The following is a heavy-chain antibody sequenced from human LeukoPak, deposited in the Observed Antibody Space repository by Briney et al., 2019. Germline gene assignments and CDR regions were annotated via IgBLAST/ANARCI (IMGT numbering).Heavy chain of an antibody. V-gene: IGHV4-30-4*08. CDR2: IYYSGST. CDR1: GGSISSGDYY. CDR3: ARVRAARLTEIDY. J-gene: IGHJ4*02. D-gene: IGHD6-6*01. Sequence: SETLSLTCTVSGGSISSGDYYWSWIRQPPGKGLEWIGYIYYSGSTYYNPSLKSRVTISVDTSKNQFSLKLSSVTAADTAVYYCARVRAARLTEIDYWGQGTLVTVSS.